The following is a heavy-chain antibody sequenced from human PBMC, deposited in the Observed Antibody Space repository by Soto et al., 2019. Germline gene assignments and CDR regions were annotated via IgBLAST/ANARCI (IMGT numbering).Heavy chain of an antibody. CDR2: IWDDGSNK. Sequence: PGGCLGLSCAASRVSLRTYGIDGARQATDKGLEWVAVIWDDGSNKYYADSVKGRFTISRDNSKNTLYLQMNSLRAEDTAVYYCATPVVVVAADDAFDIWGQGTMVTVSS. V-gene: IGHV3-33*01. J-gene: IGHJ3*02. CDR1: RVSLRTYG. D-gene: IGHD2-15*01. CDR3: ATPVVVVAADDAFDI.